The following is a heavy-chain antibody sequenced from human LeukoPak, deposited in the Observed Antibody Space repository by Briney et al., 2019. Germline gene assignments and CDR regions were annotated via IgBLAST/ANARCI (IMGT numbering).Heavy chain of an antibody. CDR3: ARDNSVGDYAWWFDP. Sequence: EASVKVSCKASGYAFTRHYMHWVRQAPGQGLEWMGLINPSGSSTIYAQKSQGRVTMTRDMSTSTDYMELSSLRSEDTAVYYCARDNSVGDYAWWFDPWGQGTLVTVSS. V-gene: IGHV1-46*01. J-gene: IGHJ5*02. D-gene: IGHD1-26*01. CDR2: INPSGSST. CDR1: GYAFTRHY.